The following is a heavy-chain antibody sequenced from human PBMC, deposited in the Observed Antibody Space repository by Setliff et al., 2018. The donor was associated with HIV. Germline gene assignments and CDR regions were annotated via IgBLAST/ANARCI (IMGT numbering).Heavy chain of an antibody. CDR3: ARHWGNSFDI. CDR1: GFTFSSYG. Sequence: PGGSLRLSCAASGFTFSSYGMHWVRQAPGKGLEWVANIKQDGTEKYYVDSVKGRFTISRDNAENSLYLEMNNLRGEDTAVYYCARHWGNSFDIWGQGTLVTVSS. CDR2: IKQDGTEK. D-gene: IGHD7-27*01. V-gene: IGHV3-7*01. J-gene: IGHJ3*02.